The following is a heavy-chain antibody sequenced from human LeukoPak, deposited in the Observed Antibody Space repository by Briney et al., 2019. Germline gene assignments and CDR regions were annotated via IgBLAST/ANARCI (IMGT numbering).Heavy chain of an antibody. V-gene: IGHV3-74*01. Sequence: GGSLRLSCAASGFTFSSYGMHWVRQAPGKGLVWVSRINSDGSSTSYADSVKGRFIISRDNSKNTLFLQMNSLRPEDTAVYYCAKGGKYDILTGYRRSRLLGDSWGQGTLVTVSS. CDR2: INSDGSST. J-gene: IGHJ4*02. D-gene: IGHD3-9*01. CDR1: GFTFSSYG. CDR3: AKGGKYDILTGYRRSRLLGDS.